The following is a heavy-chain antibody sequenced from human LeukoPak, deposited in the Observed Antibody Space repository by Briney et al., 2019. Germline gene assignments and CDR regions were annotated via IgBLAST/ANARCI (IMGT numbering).Heavy chain of an antibody. Sequence: GESLRLSCAASGFTFSSNSMNWVRQAPGKGLEWVSFIRYDGSREYYGDSVKGRFTISRDNSKSTLFLHMNSLRPDDTAVYYCARGNYDYDIRYWGQGTLVAVSS. CDR2: IRYDGSRE. D-gene: IGHD3-22*01. CDR3: ARGNYDYDIRY. J-gene: IGHJ4*02. CDR1: GFTFSSNS. V-gene: IGHV3-30*02.